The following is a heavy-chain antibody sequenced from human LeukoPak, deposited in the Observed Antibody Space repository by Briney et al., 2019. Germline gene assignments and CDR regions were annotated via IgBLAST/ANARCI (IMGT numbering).Heavy chain of an antibody. D-gene: IGHD3-22*01. CDR3: AGASYDSSGVH. CDR2: IYYSGST. CDR1: GGSISSSSYY. Sequence: SETLSLTCTVSGGSISSSSYYWGWIRQPPGKGLEWIGSIYYSGSTYYNPSLKSRVTISVDTSKNQFSLKLSSVTAADTAVYYCAGASYDSSGVHWGQGTLVTVSS. J-gene: IGHJ4*02. V-gene: IGHV4-39*07.